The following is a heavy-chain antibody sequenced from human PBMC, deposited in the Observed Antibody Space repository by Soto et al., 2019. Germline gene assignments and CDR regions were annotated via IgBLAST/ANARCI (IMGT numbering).Heavy chain of an antibody. Sequence: LRLSCGASGFTFSTYGMHWVRQAPGKGLEWVADISDAGNNKHYVDSVKGRFTISRDNPKNTLYLQMNSLRPEDTAVYYCASASPLGYYWGQGALVTVSS. V-gene: IGHV3-30*03. CDR1: GFTFSTYG. CDR3: ASASPLGYY. CDR2: ISDAGNNK. J-gene: IGHJ4*02.